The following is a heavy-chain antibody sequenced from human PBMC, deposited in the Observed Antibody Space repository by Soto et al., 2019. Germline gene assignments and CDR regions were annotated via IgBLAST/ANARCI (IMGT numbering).Heavy chain of an antibody. Sequence: QVQLEQSGAEVKKPGASVKVSCKASGDTFSSYAISWVRQAPGQGLEWMGWISGYNGNTNYALKFQDRVNMTTEASTSTAYRELRSLRSDATAVYYCARQGKGVTYYEGMDVWGQATTVTVSS. CDR2: ISGYNGNT. CDR3: ARQGKGVTYYEGMDV. D-gene: IGHD2-8*01. J-gene: IGHJ6*02. CDR1: GDTFSSYA. V-gene: IGHV1-18*01.